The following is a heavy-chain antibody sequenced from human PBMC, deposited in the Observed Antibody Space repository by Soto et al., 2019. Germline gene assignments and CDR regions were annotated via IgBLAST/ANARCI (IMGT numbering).Heavy chain of an antibody. D-gene: IGHD6-13*01. Sequence: QLQLQESGSGLVKPSQTLSLTCAVSGDSISSGAYSWGWIRQPPGKGLEWIGYIYHSGSTYYNPSLRSRVTISVGRSKNQFSLKLSSVTAADTAVYYCARAYSSSWPNAVYIWGQGTMVTVSS. J-gene: IGHJ3*02. V-gene: IGHV4-30-2*01. CDR2: IYHSGST. CDR1: GDSISSGAYS. CDR3: ARAYSSSWPNAVYI.